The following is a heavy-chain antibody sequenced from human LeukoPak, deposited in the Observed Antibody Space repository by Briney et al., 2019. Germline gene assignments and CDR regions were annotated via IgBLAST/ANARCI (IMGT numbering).Heavy chain of an antibody. J-gene: IGHJ3*02. CDR1: GFTFGNYS. D-gene: IGHD7-27*01. CDR3: AREVPGAAGAFDI. Sequence: GGSLRLSCAASGFTFGNYSMNWVRQAPGKGLEWVSSISSSSSYIYYADSVKGRFTISRDNAKNSLYLQMNSLRAEDTAVYYCAREVPGAAGAFDIWGQGTMVTVSS. V-gene: IGHV3-21*01. CDR2: ISSSSSYI.